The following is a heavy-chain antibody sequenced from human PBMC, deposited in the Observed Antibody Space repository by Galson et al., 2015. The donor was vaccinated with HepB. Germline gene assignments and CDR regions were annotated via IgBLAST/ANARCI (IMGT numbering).Heavy chain of an antibody. CDR2: IKQDGSVK. CDR3: ATGGRAQQRIEMFQH. D-gene: IGHD1/OR15-1a*01. V-gene: IGHV3-7*01. Sequence: SLRLSCAASGFTFSTYWMSWVRQAPGKGLEWVAHIKQDGSVKYYVDSVRGRFTVSRDNAKNSVYLQMDSLRAEDTAVYYCATGGRAQQRIEMFQHWGQGTLVTVSS. CDR1: GFTFSTYW. J-gene: IGHJ1*01.